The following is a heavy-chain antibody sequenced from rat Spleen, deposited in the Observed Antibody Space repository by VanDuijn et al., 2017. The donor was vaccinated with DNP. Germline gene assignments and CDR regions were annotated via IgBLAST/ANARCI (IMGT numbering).Heavy chain of an antibody. CDR2: ITTSGVTT. Sequence: EVQLVESGGGLVQPGRSLKLSCSASGFTFSSYHMAWARQAPKKGLEWVATITTSGVTTFYRDSVRGRFTISRDNAQSTLYLQMDSLRSEDTATYYCARWYNSGHYFDYWGQGVMVTVSS. CDR3: ARWYNSGHYFDY. D-gene: IGHD4-3*01. V-gene: IGHV5-25*01. J-gene: IGHJ2*01. CDR1: GFTFSSYH.